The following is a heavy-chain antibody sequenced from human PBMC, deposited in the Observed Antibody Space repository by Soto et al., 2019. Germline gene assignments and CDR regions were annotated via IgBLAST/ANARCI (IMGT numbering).Heavy chain of an antibody. V-gene: IGHV1-2*02. CDR3: VTGDHLVR. CDR1: GYTFTGYY. D-gene: IGHD6-6*01. Sequence: GASVKVSCKTSGYTFTGYYLNWVRQAPGRGLEWVGWVNPKNGDTNNAQKFQGRVTMTTDTSISTGYMELSGLKSDDTAVYYCVTGDHLVRWGQGTRVTVSS. J-gene: IGHJ4*02. CDR2: VNPKNGDT.